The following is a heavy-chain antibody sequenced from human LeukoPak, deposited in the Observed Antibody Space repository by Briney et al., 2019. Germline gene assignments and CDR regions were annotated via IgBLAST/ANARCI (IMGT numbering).Heavy chain of an antibody. CDR3: ASPQYPDDSSGYYYSGDAFDI. CDR2: ISSSSSSTI. J-gene: IGHJ3*02. V-gene: IGHV3-48*01. CDR1: GFPLSSYA. D-gene: IGHD3-22*01. Sequence: GGSLRLSCAASGFPLSSYAMSWVRQGPGKGLEWVSYISSSSSSTIYYADSVKGRFTISRDNAKNSLYLQMNSLRAEDTAVYYCASPQYPDDSSGYYYSGDAFDIWGQGTMVTVSS.